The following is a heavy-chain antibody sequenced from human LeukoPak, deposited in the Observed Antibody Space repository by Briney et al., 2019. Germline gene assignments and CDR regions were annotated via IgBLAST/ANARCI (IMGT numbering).Heavy chain of an antibody. CDR1: GGSISSSSYY. CDR3: ATKLSPGIAAAEVDY. D-gene: IGHD6-13*01. V-gene: IGHV4-39*07. CDR2: IYYSGST. Sequence: SETLSLTCTVSGGSISSSSYYWGWIRQPPGKGLEWIGSIYYSGSTNYNPSLKSRVTISVDKSKNQFSLKLSSVTAADTAVYYCATKLSPGIAAAEVDYWGQGTLVAVSS. J-gene: IGHJ4*02.